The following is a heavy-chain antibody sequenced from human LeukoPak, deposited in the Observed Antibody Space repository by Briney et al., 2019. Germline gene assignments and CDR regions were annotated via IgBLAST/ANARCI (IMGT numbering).Heavy chain of an antibody. D-gene: IGHD3-3*01. Sequence: GGSLRLSCAASGFTFISYSMNWVRQAPGKGLEWVSSISNSSPNIYYADSVKGRFTISRDSAKDSLFLQMNSLRADDTAVYYCARGSTIFGVVTHLDVWGKGTTVTVSS. V-gene: IGHV3-21*04. CDR1: GFTFISYS. CDR2: ISNSSPNI. J-gene: IGHJ6*04. CDR3: ARGSTIFGVVTHLDV.